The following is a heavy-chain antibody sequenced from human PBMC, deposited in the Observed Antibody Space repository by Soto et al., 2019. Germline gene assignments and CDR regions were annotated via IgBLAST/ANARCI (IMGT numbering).Heavy chain of an antibody. Sequence: SQTLSLTCAISVYSVSSNSAAWNWISQSPSRGLEWLGATYYKSKWYNDYAVSVKSRISINPDTSKNQFSLVLNSVTPEDTGVYYCARDRDSGKNYFDHWGQGSMVTVSS. CDR2: TYYKSKWYN. CDR1: VYSVSSNSAA. V-gene: IGHV6-1*01. J-gene: IGHJ4*02. CDR3: ARDRDSGKNYFDH. D-gene: IGHD2-15*01.